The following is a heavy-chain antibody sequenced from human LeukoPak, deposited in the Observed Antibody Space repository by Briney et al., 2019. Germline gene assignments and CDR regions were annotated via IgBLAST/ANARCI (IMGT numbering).Heavy chain of an antibody. CDR1: GYTFTSYG. Sequence: ASVKVSCKASGYTFTSYGISWVRQAPGQGLGWMGWISAYNGNTNYAQKLQGRVTMTTDTSTSTAYMELRSLRSDDTAVYYCARDDYCSSTSCSSFGYWGQGTLVTVSS. CDR2: ISAYNGNT. V-gene: IGHV1-18*01. D-gene: IGHD2-2*01. CDR3: ARDDYCSSTSCSSFGY. J-gene: IGHJ4*02.